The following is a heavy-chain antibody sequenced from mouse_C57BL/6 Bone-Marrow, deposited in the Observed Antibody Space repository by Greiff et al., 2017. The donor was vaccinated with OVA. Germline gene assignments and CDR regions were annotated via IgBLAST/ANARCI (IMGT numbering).Heavy chain of an antibody. CDR2: IYPSDSET. Sequence: QVQLQQPGAELVRPGSSVKLSCKASGYTFTSYWMDWVKQRPGQGLEWIGNIYPSDSETHYNQKLKDKATLPVDKSSSTAYMQLSSLTSEDSAVYYCAKGDYGSLPWFAYWGQGTLVTVSA. V-gene: IGHV1-61*01. D-gene: IGHD1-1*01. CDR1: GYTFTSYW. CDR3: AKGDYGSLPWFAY. J-gene: IGHJ3*01.